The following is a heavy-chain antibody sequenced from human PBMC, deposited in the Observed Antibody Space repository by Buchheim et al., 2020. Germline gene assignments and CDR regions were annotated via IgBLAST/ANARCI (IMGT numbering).Heavy chain of an antibody. CDR1: GFTFSNYG. CDR2: ISYDGSNK. D-gene: IGHD1-1*01. Sequence: QVQLVESGGGVVQPGRSLRLSCAASGFTFSNYGMHWVRQAPGKGLEWVAVISYDGSNKYYADSVKGRFTISRDNSKNTLYLQMNSLRAEDTAVYYCAKDDNDYGMDVWGQGTT. V-gene: IGHV3-30*18. J-gene: IGHJ6*02. CDR3: AKDDNDYGMDV.